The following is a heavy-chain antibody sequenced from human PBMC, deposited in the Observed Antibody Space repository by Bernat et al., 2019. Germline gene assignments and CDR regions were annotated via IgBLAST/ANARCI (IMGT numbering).Heavy chain of an antibody. CDR2: ISSSSSYI. J-gene: IGHJ4*02. CDR1: GFTFSSYE. CDR3: ARDRGITGTMLGY. V-gene: IGHV3-48*03. D-gene: IGHD1-20*01. Sequence: EVQLVESGGGLVQPGGSLRLSCAASGFTFSSYEMNWVRQAPGKGLEWVSSISSSSSYIYYADSVKGRFTISRDNAKNSLYLQMNSLRAEDTAVYYCARDRGITGTMLGYWGQGTLVTVSS.